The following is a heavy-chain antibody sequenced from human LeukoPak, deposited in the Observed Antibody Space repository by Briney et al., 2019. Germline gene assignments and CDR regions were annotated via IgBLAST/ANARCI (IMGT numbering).Heavy chain of an antibody. J-gene: IGHJ4*02. V-gene: IGHV4-59*01. CDR2: IYYSGTT. CDR3: ARQASPGIDS. CDR1: GGSISSYF. D-gene: IGHD6-13*01. Sequence: SETLSLTCTVSGGSISSYFWSWIRQPPGKGLEWIAYIYYSGTTNYSPSFKSRVTISVDTSKNQFSLRLSSVTAADTAVYYCARQASPGIDSWGQGTLVTVSS.